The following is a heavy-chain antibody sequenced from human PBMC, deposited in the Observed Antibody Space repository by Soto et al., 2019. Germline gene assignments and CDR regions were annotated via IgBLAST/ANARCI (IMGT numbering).Heavy chain of an antibody. D-gene: IGHD2-21*01. V-gene: IGHV3-23*01. Sequence: EVQLLESGGGLVQPGGFLRLSCAASGFTFSSYAMSWVRQAPGKGLEWVSAISGSGGSTYYADSVKGRFTISRDNSKNTLYLQMNSLRAEDTAVYYCAKDAVSYCGGDCFTDYWGQGTLVTVSS. CDR2: ISGSGGST. CDR3: AKDAVSYCGGDCFTDY. J-gene: IGHJ4*02. CDR1: GFTFSSYA.